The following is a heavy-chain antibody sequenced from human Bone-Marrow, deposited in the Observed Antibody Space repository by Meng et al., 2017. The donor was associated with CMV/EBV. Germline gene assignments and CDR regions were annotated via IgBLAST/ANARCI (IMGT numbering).Heavy chain of an antibody. CDR1: GFTFSNYN. CDR3: ARDGWSPGGFDF. D-gene: IGHD3-3*01. CDR2: ISSSSSYI. J-gene: IGHJ6*01. Sequence: GESLKISCAASGFTFSNYNMGWVRQAPGKGLEWVSSISSSSSYIYFADSVKGRFTISRDNAKSSLYLQMNSLRAEDTAVYYCARDGWSPGGFDFWGQGTTVTVYS. V-gene: IGHV3-21*01.